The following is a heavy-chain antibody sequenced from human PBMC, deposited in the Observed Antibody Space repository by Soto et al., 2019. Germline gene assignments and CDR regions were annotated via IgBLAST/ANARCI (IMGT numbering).Heavy chain of an antibody. D-gene: IGHD3-3*01. J-gene: IGHJ5*02. CDR2: IIPIFGTA. Sequence: ASVKVSCKASGGTFSSYAISWVRQAPGQGLEWMGGIIPIFGTANYAQKFQCRVTITADESTSTAYMELRSLRSDDTAIYYCARDPHEFWTSYWFDPWGQGTPVTVSS. V-gene: IGHV1-69*13. CDR1: GGTFSSYA. CDR3: ARDPHEFWTSYWFDP.